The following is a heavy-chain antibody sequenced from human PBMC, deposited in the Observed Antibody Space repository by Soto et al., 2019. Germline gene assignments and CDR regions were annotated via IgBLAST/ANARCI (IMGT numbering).Heavy chain of an antibody. CDR2: IIPIFGTA. J-gene: IGHJ3*02. V-gene: IGHV1-69*01. Sequence: QVPLVQSGAEVKKPGSSVKVSCKASGGTFSSYAISWVRQAPGQGLEWMGGIIPIFGTANYAQKFQGRVTITADEYTSTAYMELSSLRSDDTAVYYCARVWALVGATADDAFAIWGHGSMVTFAS. CDR1: GGTFSSYA. D-gene: IGHD1-26*01. CDR3: ARVWALVGATADDAFAI.